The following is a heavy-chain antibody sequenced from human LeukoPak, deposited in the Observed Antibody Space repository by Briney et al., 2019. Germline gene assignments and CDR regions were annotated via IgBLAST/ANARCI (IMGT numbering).Heavy chain of an antibody. Sequence: PSETLSLTCAVYGGSFSGYYWSWIRQPPGKGLEWIGEINHSGSTNYNPSLKSRVTISVDTSKNQFSLKLSSVTAADTAVYYCARGLEDYGDYFDYWGQGTLVTVSS. J-gene: IGHJ4*02. CDR3: ARGLEDYGDYFDY. D-gene: IGHD4-17*01. CDR2: INHSGST. CDR1: GGSFSGYY. V-gene: IGHV4-34*01.